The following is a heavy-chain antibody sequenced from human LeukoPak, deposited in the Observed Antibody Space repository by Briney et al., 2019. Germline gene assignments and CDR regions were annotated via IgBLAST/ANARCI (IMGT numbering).Heavy chain of an antibody. V-gene: IGHV1-24*01. CDR2: FDPEDGET. J-gene: IGHJ4*02. D-gene: IGHD3-22*01. CDR3: TQYYYDSSGYYSGFDH. CDR1: GYTLTELS. Sequence: ASVKVSCKVSGYTLTELSMHWVRQAPGKGLEWMGGFDPEDGETIYAQKFQGRVTMTEDTSTDTTYMELSSLRSEDTAVYYCTQYYYDSSGYYSGFDHWGQGTLVTVSS.